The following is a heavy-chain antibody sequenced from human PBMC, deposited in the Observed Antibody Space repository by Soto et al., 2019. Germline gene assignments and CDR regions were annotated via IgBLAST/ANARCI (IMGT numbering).Heavy chain of an antibody. V-gene: IGHV3-74*01. J-gene: IGHJ5*02. Sequence: PGGSLRLSCAASGFNFSNHWMHWVRQRPAEGLVWVSRITSDGKSKAYAEPVKGRFAISRDNAKNTLYLQMNGLTAEDTAVYYCARESGDWPLNWLDPWGQGTLVTVSS. CDR2: ITSDGKSK. CDR1: GFNFSNHW. D-gene: IGHD2-21*02. CDR3: ARESGDWPLNWLDP.